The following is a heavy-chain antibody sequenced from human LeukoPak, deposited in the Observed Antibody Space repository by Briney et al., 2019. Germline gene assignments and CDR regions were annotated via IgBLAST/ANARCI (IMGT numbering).Heavy chain of an antibody. D-gene: IGHD3-22*01. J-gene: IGHJ4*02. CDR2: INHSGST. V-gene: IGHV4-34*01. Sequence: TSETLSLTCAVYGGSFSGYYWSWIRQPPGKGLEWIGEINHSGSTNYNPSLKSRVTISVDTSKNQFSLKLSSVTAADTAVYYCARGRVDYYDSSGYYWDSWGQGTPVTVSS. CDR3: ARGRVDYYDSSGYYWDS. CDR1: GGSFSGYY.